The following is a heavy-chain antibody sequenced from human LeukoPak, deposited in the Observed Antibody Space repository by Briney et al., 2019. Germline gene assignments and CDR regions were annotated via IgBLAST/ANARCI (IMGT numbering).Heavy chain of an antibody. J-gene: IGHJ4*02. V-gene: IGHV3-21*01. Sequence: GGSLRLSCAASGFTFSSYSMNWVRQAPGKGLEWVSSIGSSSTYIYYADSVKGRFTISRDNAKNSPYLQMNSLRAEDTAVYYCATSSSGRGYWGQGTLVTVSS. CDR3: ATSSSGRGY. CDR2: IGSSSTYI. D-gene: IGHD3-22*01. CDR1: GFTFSSYS.